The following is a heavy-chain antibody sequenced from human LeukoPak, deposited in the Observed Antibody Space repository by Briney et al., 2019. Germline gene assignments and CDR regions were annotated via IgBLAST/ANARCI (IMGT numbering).Heavy chain of an antibody. J-gene: IGHJ4*02. Sequence: GGSLRLSCAASGFTVSSNYMSWVRQAPGKGLEWVSVIYSGGSTYYADSVKGRFTISRDNAKNSLYLQMNSLRAEDTAVYYCARDPVGSTPSFYFDYWGQGTLVTVS. CDR3: ARDPVGSTPSFYFDY. CDR1: GFTVSSNY. CDR2: IYSGGST. V-gene: IGHV3-53*01. D-gene: IGHD1-26*01.